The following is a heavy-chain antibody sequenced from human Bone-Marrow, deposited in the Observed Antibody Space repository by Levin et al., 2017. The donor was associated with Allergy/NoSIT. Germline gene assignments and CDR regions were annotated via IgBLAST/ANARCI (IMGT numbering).Heavy chain of an antibody. Sequence: GGSLRLSCKASGGTFSSYAISWVRQAPGQGLEWMGGIIPIFGTANYAQKFQGRVTITADESTSTAYMELSSLRSEDTAVYYCARDPGYNWNDVGWFDPWGQGTLVTVSS. D-gene: IGHD1-1*01. V-gene: IGHV1-69*01. J-gene: IGHJ5*02. CDR3: ARDPGYNWNDVGWFDP. CDR1: GGTFSSYA. CDR2: IIPIFGTA.